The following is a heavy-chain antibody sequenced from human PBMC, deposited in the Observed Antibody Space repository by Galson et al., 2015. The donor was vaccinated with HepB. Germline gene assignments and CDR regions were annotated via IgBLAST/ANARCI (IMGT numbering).Heavy chain of an antibody. Sequence: SLRLSCAASGFTFSSYGMHWVRQAPGKGLEWVAVISYDGSNKYYADSVEGRFNISRDNSKNTLYLQMNSLRAEDTAVYYCAKGFRYTAMVNYFDYWGQGTLVTVSS. CDR3: AKGFRYTAMVNYFDY. J-gene: IGHJ4*02. D-gene: IGHD5-18*01. CDR2: ISYDGSNK. V-gene: IGHV3-30*18. CDR1: GFTFSSYG.